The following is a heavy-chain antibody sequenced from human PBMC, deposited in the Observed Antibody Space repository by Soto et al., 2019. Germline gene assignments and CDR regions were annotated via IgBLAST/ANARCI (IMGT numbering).Heavy chain of an antibody. V-gene: IGHV2-26*01. J-gene: IGHJ4*02. CDR3: ARVYDSSGYEY. D-gene: IGHD3-22*01. CDR2: IFSNDDK. CDR1: GFSLGNPRMG. Sequence: VSGPTLVNPIETLTLTCTVSGFSLGNPRMGVSWIRQPPGKALEWLAHIFSNDDKSYRTSLKSRVTISKDTSKSQVVLTMTNMDPVDTGTYYCARVYDSSGYEYWGQGTLVTVSS.